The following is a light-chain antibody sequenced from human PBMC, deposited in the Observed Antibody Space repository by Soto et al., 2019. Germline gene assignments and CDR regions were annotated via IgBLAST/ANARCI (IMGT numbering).Light chain of an antibody. V-gene: IGLV1-47*02. CDR3: ASWSDSLNAYV. J-gene: IGLJ1*01. CDR1: SSNIETNL. CDR2: STN. Sequence: QSVLTQPPSASGTPGQRVTISCSGSSSNIETNLVHWYQHLPGASPRLLIYSTNQRPSGVPDRFSGSKSGTSASLAISGLRSEDDADYYCASWSDSLNAYVFGAGTKVTVL.